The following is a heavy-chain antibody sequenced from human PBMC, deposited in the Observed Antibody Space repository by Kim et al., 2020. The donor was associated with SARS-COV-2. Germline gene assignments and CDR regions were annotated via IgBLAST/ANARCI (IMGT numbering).Heavy chain of an antibody. CDR3: SRVGYSYGDLSDY. V-gene: IGHV4-38-2*02. D-gene: IGHD5-18*01. CDR1: GYSISSGYY. Sequence: SETLSLTCTVSGYSISSGYYWGWIRQPPGKGLEWIGSIYHSGSTYFNPSLKSRVTISVDTSKNQFSLKLSSVTAADTAMYYCSRVGYSYGDLSDYWGQG. CDR2: IYHSGST. J-gene: IGHJ4*02.